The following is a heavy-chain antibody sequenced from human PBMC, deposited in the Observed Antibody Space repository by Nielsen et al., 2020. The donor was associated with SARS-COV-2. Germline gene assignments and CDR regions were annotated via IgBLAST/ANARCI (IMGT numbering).Heavy chain of an antibody. V-gene: IGHV3-23*01. J-gene: IGHJ4*02. CDR2: ISNTGEIA. Sequence: GESLKISCAASGFTFSNYAMSWVRQAPGKGLEWVSSISNTGEIAYSADSVKGRFTISRDNSRSTLYLQMNSLRVEDTAIYYCARFMTTVATETFDYWGQGTLVTVSS. CDR1: GFTFSNYA. D-gene: IGHD4-17*01. CDR3: ARFMTTVATETFDY.